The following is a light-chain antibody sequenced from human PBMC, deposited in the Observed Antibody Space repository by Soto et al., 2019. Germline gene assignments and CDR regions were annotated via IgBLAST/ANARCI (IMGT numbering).Light chain of an antibody. V-gene: IGKV3-20*01. J-gene: IGKJ5*01. CDR3: LHYGGSPLT. CDR2: GAS. CDR1: QSVSVY. Sequence: EIVLTQSPATLSLSPGERATLSCRASQSVSVYLAWFQQKPGQPPRLLIYGASTRTTGIPDRFSGSGSGTDFTLTIGRLEPGDFAVYYCLHYGGSPLTFGQGTRLEI.